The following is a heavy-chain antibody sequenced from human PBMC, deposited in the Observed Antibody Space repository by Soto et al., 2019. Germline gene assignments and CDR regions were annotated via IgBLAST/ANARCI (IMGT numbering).Heavy chain of an antibody. J-gene: IGHJ3*02. CDR1: GFTFSSYW. CDR2: INSDGSST. CDR3: ATGDRGAFDI. D-gene: IGHD7-27*01. V-gene: IGHV3-74*01. Sequence: EVQLVESGGGLVQPGGSLRLSCAASGFTFSSYWMHWVRQAPGKGLVWVSRINSDGSSTSYADSVKGRFTISRDNAKNQLYLQMNSLRAEDTAVDYWATGDRGAFDIWGQGTMVTVSS.